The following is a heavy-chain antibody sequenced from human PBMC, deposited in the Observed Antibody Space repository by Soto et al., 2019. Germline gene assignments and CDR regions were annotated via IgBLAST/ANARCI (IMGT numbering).Heavy chain of an antibody. D-gene: IGHD6-19*01. CDR2: ISWNSGSI. CDR3: AKHMGSGWYLDWFGP. Sequence: EVQLVESGGGLVQPGRSLRLSCAASGFTFDDYAMHWVRQAPGKGLEWVSGISWNSGSIGYADSGKGRFTISRHNDKNSLYLHMDSLRAEDTALYYCAKHMGSGWYLDWFGPLGQGNLVTVSS. V-gene: IGHV3-9*01. CDR1: GFTFDDYA. J-gene: IGHJ5*02.